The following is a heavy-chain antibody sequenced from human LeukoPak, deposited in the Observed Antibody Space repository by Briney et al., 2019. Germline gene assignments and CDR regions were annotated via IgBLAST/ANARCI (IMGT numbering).Heavy chain of an antibody. CDR1: GFSVSSYE. Sequence: PGGSLRLSCLASGFSVSSYEMNWVRQAPGKGLEWLSYIDSDSTTYSADSVKSRFSISRDNAKNSLYLQMNSLTVEDTAIYHCVRGGRGSGSNWFDPWGQGTLVTVSS. CDR3: VRGGRGSGSNWFDP. J-gene: IGHJ5*02. D-gene: IGHD5-24*01. CDR2: IDSDSTT. V-gene: IGHV3-48*03.